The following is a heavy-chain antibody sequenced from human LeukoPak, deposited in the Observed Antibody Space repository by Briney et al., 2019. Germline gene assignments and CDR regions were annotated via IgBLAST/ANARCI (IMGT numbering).Heavy chain of an antibody. D-gene: IGHD3-10*01. CDR2: ISGSGGST. CDR3: AKDLLLWFGDHSYMDV. Sequence: GGSLRLSCAASGFTFSSYAMSWVRQAPGKGLEWVSAISGSGGSTYYADSVKGRFTISRDNSKNTLYLQMNSLRAEDTAVYYCAKDLLLWFGDHSYMDVWGKGTTVTISS. V-gene: IGHV3-23*01. J-gene: IGHJ6*03. CDR1: GFTFSSYA.